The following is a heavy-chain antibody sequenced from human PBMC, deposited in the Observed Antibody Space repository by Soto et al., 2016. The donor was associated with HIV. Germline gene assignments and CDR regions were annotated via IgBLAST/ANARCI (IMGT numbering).Heavy chain of an antibody. CDR2: IWYDGSNK. V-gene: IGHV3-33*01. Sequence: VQLVESGGGVVQPGRSLRLSCAASGFTFSSYGMHWVRQAPGKGLEWVAVIWYDGSNKYYADSVKGRFTISRDNSKNTLYLQMNSLRAEDTAVYYCARSFSGSGIPVPSHYYYGMDVWGQGTTGHRLL. J-gene: IGHJ6*02. CDR3: ARSFSGSGIPVPSHYYYGMDV. D-gene: IGHD3-10*01. CDR1: GFTFSSYG.